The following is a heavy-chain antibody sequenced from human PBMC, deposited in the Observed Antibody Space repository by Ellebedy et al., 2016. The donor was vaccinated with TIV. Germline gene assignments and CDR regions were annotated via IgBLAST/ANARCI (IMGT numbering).Heavy chain of an antibody. Sequence: MPSETLSLTCTVSGGSMKNYYWTWIRQPPGKGLEWLRQIFYSGSTNYNPSLKSRVTISGDTSKNQFSLRLSSVTAADTAVYYCARRKITVFGETDAFDIWGQGTVVTVSS. J-gene: IGHJ3*02. CDR3: ARRKITVFGETDAFDI. D-gene: IGHD3-3*01. CDR2: IFYSGST. CDR1: GGSMKNYY. V-gene: IGHV4-59*01.